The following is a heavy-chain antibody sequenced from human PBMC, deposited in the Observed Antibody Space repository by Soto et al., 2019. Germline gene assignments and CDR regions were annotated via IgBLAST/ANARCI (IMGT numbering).Heavy chain of an antibody. Sequence: SETLSLTCAVSGYSISSDYYWGWRRHPPGKRLEGIGSIYDSGKTYYNPARKSRVTISVDTSKNQFYLKLSSVTAADAAMYYCARDRYCTSSSCKGFDYWGQGTLVTVS. CDR1: GYSISSDYY. V-gene: IGHV4-38-2*02. CDR3: ARDRYCTSSSCKGFDY. D-gene: IGHD2-2*01. J-gene: IGHJ4*02. CDR2: IYDSGKT.